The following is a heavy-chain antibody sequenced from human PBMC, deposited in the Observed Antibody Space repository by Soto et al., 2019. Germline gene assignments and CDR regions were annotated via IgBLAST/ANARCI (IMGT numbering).Heavy chain of an antibody. V-gene: IGHV1-18*01. J-gene: IGHJ4*02. D-gene: IGHD4-17*01. CDR1: GYTFTSYG. Sequence: GASVKVSCKASGYTFTSYGISWVRQAPGQRLEWMGWIRAYNGNTNYAKKLQGRVTMTTDTSTSTAYLELRSRTSDDTAVYYCARTWDYGDSFEYWGQGTLVTVSS. CDR3: ARTWDYGDSFEY. CDR2: IRAYNGNT.